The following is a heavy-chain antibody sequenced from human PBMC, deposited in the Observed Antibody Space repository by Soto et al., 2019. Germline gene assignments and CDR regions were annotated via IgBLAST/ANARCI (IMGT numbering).Heavy chain of an antibody. CDR2: IDPSDSYT. J-gene: IGHJ6*04. CDR1: GYSFTSYW. D-gene: IGHD4-4*01. Sequence: GASLKISCKGSGYSFTSYWISWVRQMPGKGLEWMGRIDPSDSYTNYSPSFQGHVTISADKSISTAYLQWSSLKASDTAMYYCARRQGSVSYSRSPCSMAVWGKG. V-gene: IGHV5-10-1*01. CDR3: ARRQGSVSYSRSPCSMAV.